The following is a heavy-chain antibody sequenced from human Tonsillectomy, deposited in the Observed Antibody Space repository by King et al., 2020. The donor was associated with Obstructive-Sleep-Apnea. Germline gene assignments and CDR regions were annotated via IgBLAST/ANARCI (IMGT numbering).Heavy chain of an antibody. Sequence: VQLQESGPGLVKPSETLSLTCTVSGGSISSYYWSWIRQPPGKGLEWIGYIYYSGSTNYNPSLQSRVTISVDTSKNQFSLKLNSVTAADTAVYYCASARYYYYGMDVWGQGTTVTVSS. J-gene: IGHJ6*02. CDR3: ASARYYYYGMDV. CDR2: IYYSGST. CDR1: GGSISSYY. D-gene: IGHD6-6*01. V-gene: IGHV4-59*08.